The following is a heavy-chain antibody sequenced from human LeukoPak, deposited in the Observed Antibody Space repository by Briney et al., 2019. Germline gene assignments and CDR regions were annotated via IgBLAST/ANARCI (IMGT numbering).Heavy chain of an antibody. CDR1: GFTFDDYA. CDR3: AREGDGYNPYFDY. J-gene: IGHJ4*02. CDR2: IDTDGSDT. Sequence: GGSLRLSCAASGFTFDDYAMHWVRQAPGKGLEWVSRIDTDGSDTSYADSVKGRFTISRDNSKNTLYLQMGSLRAEDMAVYYCAREGDGYNPYFDYWGQGTLVTVSS. V-gene: IGHV3-74*01. D-gene: IGHD5-24*01.